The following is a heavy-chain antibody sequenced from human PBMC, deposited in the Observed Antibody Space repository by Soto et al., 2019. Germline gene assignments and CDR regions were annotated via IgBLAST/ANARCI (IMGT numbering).Heavy chain of an antibody. CDR2: VSPGCDTV. CDR1: GFPYSVYS. V-gene: IGHV3-48*02. Sequence: ESGGGLVQPGGSLRLSCVASGFPYSVYSMDWVRQVPGKGLEWLAYVSPGCDTVHYADSVNGRFFISRDTPKNSVFLQMNSLRHEDTAVYYCVRGSRANCFDLWGPGTVVTVSS. J-gene: IGHJ3*01. CDR3: VRGSRANCFDL.